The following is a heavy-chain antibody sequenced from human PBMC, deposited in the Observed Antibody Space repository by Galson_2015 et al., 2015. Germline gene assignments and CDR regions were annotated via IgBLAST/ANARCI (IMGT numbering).Heavy chain of an antibody. CDR3: ARGEAVTHHYYYYMDV. J-gene: IGHJ6*03. D-gene: IGHD4-11*01. Sequence: SLRLSCAASGFTVSSNYMSWVRQAPGKGLEWVSVIYSGGSTYYADSVKGRFTISRDNSKNTLNLQMNSLRAEDTAVYYCARGEAVTHHYYYYMDVWGKGTTVTVSS. V-gene: IGHV3-53*03. CDR2: IYSGGST. CDR1: GFTVSSNY.